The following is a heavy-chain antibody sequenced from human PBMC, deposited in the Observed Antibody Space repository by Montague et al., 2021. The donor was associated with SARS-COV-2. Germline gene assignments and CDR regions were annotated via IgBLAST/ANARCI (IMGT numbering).Heavy chain of an antibody. D-gene: IGHD1-26*01. V-gene: IGHV3-30-3*01. CDR2: ISYDGSNK. CDR1: GFTFSSYA. Sequence: SLRLSCAASGFTFSSYAMHWVRQAPGKGLEWVAVISYDGSNKYYADSVKGRFTISRDNSKNTLYLQMNSLRAEDTAVYYCARARSGSYLYYFDYWGQGTLVTVSS. J-gene: IGHJ4*02. CDR3: ARARSGSYLYYFDY.